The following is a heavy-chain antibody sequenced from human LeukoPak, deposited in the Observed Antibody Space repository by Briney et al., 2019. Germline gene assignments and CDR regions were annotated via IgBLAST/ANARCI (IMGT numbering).Heavy chain of an antibody. Sequence: SETLSLTCTVSGGSITNSGHFWTWFRQPAGKSLEWIGRIHAIEGTRYNPSLKSRVTISLDTSKSQISLNLTSMSAADTAMYYCAIVLDTAMAYDAFDIWGQGTMVTVSS. CDR1: GGSITNSGHF. CDR3: AIVLDTAMAYDAFDI. D-gene: IGHD5-18*01. CDR2: IHAIEGT. V-gene: IGHV4-61*02. J-gene: IGHJ3*02.